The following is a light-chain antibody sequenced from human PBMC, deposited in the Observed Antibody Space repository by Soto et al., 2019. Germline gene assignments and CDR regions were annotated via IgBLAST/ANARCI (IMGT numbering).Light chain of an antibody. J-gene: IGKJ3*01. CDR2: GAS. CDR1: QSVSSN. V-gene: IGKV3D-15*02. CDR3: QQYTTSPFT. Sequence: LVLTQSPATLSVSPGERATLSCRASQSVSSNLAWYQQKPGQAPRLLISGASTRATGVPARFSGSGSGTDFTLTISSLEPKDFAVYYCQQYTTSPFTFGPGTKVDIK.